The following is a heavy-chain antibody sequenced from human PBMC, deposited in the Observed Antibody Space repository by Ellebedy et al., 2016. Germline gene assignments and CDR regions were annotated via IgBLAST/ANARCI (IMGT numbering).Heavy chain of an antibody. CDR1: GFTVSSNY. D-gene: IGHD5-18*01. CDR2: IYSGGST. CDR3: ARIAMVYYYYGMDV. J-gene: IGHJ6*02. Sequence: GGSLRLSCAASGFTVSSNYMSWVRQAPGKGLGWVSVIYSGGSTYYADSVKGRFTISRDNSKNTLYLQMNSLRAEDTAVYYCARIAMVYYYYGMDVWGQGTTVTVSS. V-gene: IGHV3-66*01.